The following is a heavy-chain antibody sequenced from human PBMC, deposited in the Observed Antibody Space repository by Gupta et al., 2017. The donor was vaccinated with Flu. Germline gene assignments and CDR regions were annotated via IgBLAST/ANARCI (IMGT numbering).Heavy chain of an antibody. CDR3: ARAQDVIDY. CDR1: GFTFNSYG. J-gene: IGHJ4*02. Sequence: SGFTFNSYGFHWVRQAPGKGLDWVAVIWYDGSKKYYADSVKGRFTTSRDNSKNTLYLQMNSLRAEDTAVYYCARAQDVIDYWGQGTQVTASS. V-gene: IGHV3-33*01. CDR2: IWYDGSKK.